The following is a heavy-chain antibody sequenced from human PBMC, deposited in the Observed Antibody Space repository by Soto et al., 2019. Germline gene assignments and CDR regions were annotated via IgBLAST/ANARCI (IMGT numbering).Heavy chain of an antibody. CDR2: ISSSSSYI. V-gene: IGHV3-21*01. Sequence: GGSLRLSCAASGFTFSSYSMNWVRQAPGKGLEWVSSISSSSSYIYYADSVKGRFTISRDNAKNSLYLKMNSLRAEDTAVYYCARGVDSWLFDYWGQGTLVTVSS. CDR3: ARGVDSWLFDY. CDR1: GFTFSSYS. D-gene: IGHD6-13*01. J-gene: IGHJ4*02.